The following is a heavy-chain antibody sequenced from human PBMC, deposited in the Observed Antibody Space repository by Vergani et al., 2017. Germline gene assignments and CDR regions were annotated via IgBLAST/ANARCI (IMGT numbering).Heavy chain of an antibody. Sequence: QVQLVQSGAEVKKPGASVRVSSKVSVYTPTELSMRSGRQAPGKGVGWRGGFEPEVGETIDAQKFQARVTMTEDTSTDTAYMELSSLRSGDTAVYYCATGRWELLAMXFDYWGQGTLVTVSS. CDR1: VYTPTELS. J-gene: IGHJ4*02. D-gene: IGHD2-15*01. CDR3: ATGRWELLAMXFDY. CDR2: FEPEVGET. V-gene: IGHV1-24*01.